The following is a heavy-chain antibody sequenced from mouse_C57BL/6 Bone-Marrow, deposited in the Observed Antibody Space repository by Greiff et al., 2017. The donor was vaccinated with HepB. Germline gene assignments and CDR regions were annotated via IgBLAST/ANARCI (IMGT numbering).Heavy chain of an antibody. D-gene: IGHD2-4*01. J-gene: IGHJ2*01. CDR1: GYTFTTYP. CDR3: AKFEYDENYFDY. CDR2: FHPYNDDT. V-gene: IGHV1-47*01. Sequence: QVQLKQSGAELVKPGASVKLSCKASGYTFTTYPIEWVKQNHGKSLEWIGNFHPYNDDTKYNEKFKGKATLTVEKSSSTVYLELSRLTSDDSAVYYCAKFEYDENYFDYWGQGTTLTVSS.